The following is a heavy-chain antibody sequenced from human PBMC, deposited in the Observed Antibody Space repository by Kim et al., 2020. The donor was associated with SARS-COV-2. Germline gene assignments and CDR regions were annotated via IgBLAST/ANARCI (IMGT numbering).Heavy chain of an antibody. D-gene: IGHD3-16*01. CDR2: INHSGST. V-gene: IGHV4-34*01. J-gene: IGHJ6*02. Sequence: SETLSLTCAVYGGSFSGYYWSWIRQPPGKGLEWIGEINHSGSTNYNPSLKSRVTISVDTSKNQFSLKLSSVTAADTAMYYCARQKGGRRLYYYYGMDVWGQGTTVTVSS. CDR3: ARQKGGRRLYYYYGMDV. CDR1: GGSFSGYY.